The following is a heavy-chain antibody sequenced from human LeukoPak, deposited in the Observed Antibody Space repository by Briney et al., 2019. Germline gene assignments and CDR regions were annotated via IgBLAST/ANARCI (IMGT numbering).Heavy chain of an antibody. CDR3: ASPPPHSSGYYSMYYFDY. CDR1: GCTFSTYA. CDR2: ISGSGGGT. D-gene: IGHD3-22*01. V-gene: IGHV3-23*01. J-gene: IGHJ4*02. Sequence: GGSLRLSCAASGCTFSTYAMSWVRQAPGKGLEWVSTISGSGGGTYSADSVKGRFTISRDNSKNTLYLQMNSLRAEDTAVYYCASPPPHSSGYYSMYYFDYWGQGTLVTVSS.